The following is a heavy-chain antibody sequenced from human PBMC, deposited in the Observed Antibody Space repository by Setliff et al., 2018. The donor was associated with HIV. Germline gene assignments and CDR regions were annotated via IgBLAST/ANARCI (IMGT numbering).Heavy chain of an antibody. CDR2: INQSGST. CDR3: ARGPVIDRNPAGTLTAHYRARFDY. J-gene: IGHJ4*02. CDR1: GGSFSGYF. Sequence: SETLSLTCGVSGGSFSGYFWTWNRQSPGKGLEWIGDINQSGSTNYNPSFKSRVIISGDTSKSQFSMNLTSVTDADTAIYYCARGPVIDRNPAGTLTAHYRARFDYWGQGTLVTVSS. D-gene: IGHD3-9*01. V-gene: IGHV4-34*01.